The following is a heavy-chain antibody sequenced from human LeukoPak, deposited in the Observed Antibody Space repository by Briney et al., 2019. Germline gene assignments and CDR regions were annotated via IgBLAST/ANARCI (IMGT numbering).Heavy chain of an antibody. D-gene: IGHD6-13*01. CDR2: IYYSGST. J-gene: IGHJ4*02. CDR1: GGSISSSSYY. V-gene: IGHV4-39*01. CDR3: ATALAAAYYFDY. Sequence: SETLSLTCTVSGGSISSSSYYWGWIRQPPGKGLEWIGSIYYSGSTYYNPSLKSRVTISVDTSKNQFSLKLSSVTAADTAVYYCATALAAAYYFDYWGQGTLVTVSS.